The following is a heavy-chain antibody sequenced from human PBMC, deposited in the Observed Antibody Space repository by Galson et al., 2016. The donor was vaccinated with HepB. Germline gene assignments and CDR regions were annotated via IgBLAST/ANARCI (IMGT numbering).Heavy chain of an antibody. CDR1: GFLYKNYG. D-gene: IGHD6-19*01. V-gene: IGHV3-23*01. CDR3: WKTFDYLNGWIDQ. Sequence: SLRLSCAVSGFLYKNYGMTWVRQAPGKGLEWVSVISGSGGTTFYGDSVKGRFTISRDNAQNTLDLQMNSLRVEDTAVYYCWKTFDYLNGWIDQWGQGTLVIVSS. J-gene: IGHJ4*02. CDR2: ISGSGGTT.